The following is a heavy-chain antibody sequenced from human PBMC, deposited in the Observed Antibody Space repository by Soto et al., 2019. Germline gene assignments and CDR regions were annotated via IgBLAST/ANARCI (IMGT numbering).Heavy chain of an antibody. Sequence: QVQLVQSGAEVKKPGSSVKVSCKDSGGTFNTYSMFWVRQAPGQGLGWMGRIIPMLGIRNYAQRFQDRVTITAEKTTATAHMKLSSLRSEDTALYYCTIGTWSGEVFDIWGQGTMVTVSS. J-gene: IGHJ3*02. V-gene: IGHV1-69*02. CDR2: IIPMLGIR. CDR3: TIGTWSGEVFDI. D-gene: IGHD2-21*01. CDR1: GGTFNTYS.